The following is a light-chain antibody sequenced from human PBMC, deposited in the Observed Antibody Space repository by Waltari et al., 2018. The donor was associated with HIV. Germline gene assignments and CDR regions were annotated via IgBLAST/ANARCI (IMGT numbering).Light chain of an antibody. V-gene: IGLV1-47*01. J-gene: IGLJ3*02. CDR3: AAWDDSLSGRV. CDR2: RNN. CDR1: SSNSGSNY. Sequence: QSVLTQPPSASGTPGQRVTICCSGSSSNSGSNYVYWYQQLPGTAPKLLIYRNNQRPSGVPDRFSGSKSGTSASLAISGLRSEDEADYYCAAWDDSLSGRVFGGGTKLTVL.